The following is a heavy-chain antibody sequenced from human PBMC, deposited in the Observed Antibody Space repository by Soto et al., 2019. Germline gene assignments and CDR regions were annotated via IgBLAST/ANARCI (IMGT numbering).Heavy chain of an antibody. Sequence: EVQLLESGGGSVQPGGSLRLSCAASGFTFSSYAMSWVRQAPGKGLEWVSAISGSGGSTYYADSVKGRFTISRDNSKNTLYLQMNSLRAEDTAVYYCAKLDNMVRGVMNWFDPWGQGTLVTVSS. V-gene: IGHV3-23*01. J-gene: IGHJ5*02. CDR2: ISGSGGST. CDR1: GFTFSSYA. D-gene: IGHD3-10*01. CDR3: AKLDNMVRGVMNWFDP.